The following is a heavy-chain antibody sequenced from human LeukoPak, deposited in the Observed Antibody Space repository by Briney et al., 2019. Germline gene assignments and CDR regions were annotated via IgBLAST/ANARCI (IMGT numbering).Heavy chain of an antibody. V-gene: IGHV4-34*01. CDR2: INHSGST. D-gene: IGHD3-16*02. CDR1: AGSFSGYY. Sequence: SETLSLTCAVYAGSFSGYYWSWIRQPPGKGLEWIGEINHSGSTNYNPSLKSRVTISVDTSKNQFSLKLSSVTAADTAVYYCARGLLYDYVWGSYRYTLDYWGQGTLVTVSS. CDR3: ARGLLYDYVWGSYRYTLDY. J-gene: IGHJ4*02.